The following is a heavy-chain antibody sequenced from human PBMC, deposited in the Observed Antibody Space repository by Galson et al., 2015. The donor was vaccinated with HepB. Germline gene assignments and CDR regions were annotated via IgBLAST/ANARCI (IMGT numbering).Heavy chain of an antibody. CDR3: AREGDGAYFDY. Sequence: SVKVSCKASGDTLRNQAISWVRQAPGQGLEWMGGIVPIIGIGNYAEKFQDRLTIVADKSTSTNYMELSGLRSEDTAVYFCAREGDGAYFDYWGQGTLVSVSS. D-gene: IGHD3-16*01. CDR2: IVPIIGIG. V-gene: IGHV1-69*10. CDR1: GDTLRNQA. J-gene: IGHJ4*02.